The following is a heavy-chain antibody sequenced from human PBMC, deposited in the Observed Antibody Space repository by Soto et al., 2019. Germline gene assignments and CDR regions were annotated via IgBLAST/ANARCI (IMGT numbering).Heavy chain of an antibody. CDR2: VYDSVNYDSGRT. V-gene: IGHV4-61*01. D-gene: IGHD3-10*01. CDR1: GDSVRSRNYY. CDR3: ARVCSRLLWFGEDLYWFDP. Sequence: TSETLSLTCTVSGDSVRSRNYYWSWIRQAPGTGPEWIGYVYDSVNYDSGRTNYNPSLKSRVTISVDTSKNQFSLKLSSVTAADTAVYYCARVCSRLLWFGEDLYWFDPWGQGTLVTVSS. J-gene: IGHJ5*02.